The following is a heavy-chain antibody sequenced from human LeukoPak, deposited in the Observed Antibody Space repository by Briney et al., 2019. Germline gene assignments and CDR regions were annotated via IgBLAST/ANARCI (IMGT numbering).Heavy chain of an antibody. V-gene: IGHV4-39*07. CDR1: GGSISSRVYY. CDR3: ARDGGSYNAEFDY. J-gene: IGHJ4*02. D-gene: IGHD1-26*01. CDR2: IYYSGST. Sequence: SETLSLTCTVSGGSISSRVYYWGWIRQPPGKGLEWIGSIYYSGSTYYNPSLKSRVTISVDTSKNQFSLKSNSVTAADTAVYYCARDGGSYNAEFDYWGQGSLVTVSS.